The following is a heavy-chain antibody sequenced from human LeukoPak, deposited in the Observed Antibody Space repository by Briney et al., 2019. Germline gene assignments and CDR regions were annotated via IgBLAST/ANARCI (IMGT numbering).Heavy chain of an antibody. CDR2: RSYDGNNK. CDR1: GFTFGSYA. D-gene: IGHD6-13*01. CDR3: AGGDYSSSWYVDY. V-gene: IGHV3-30*04. J-gene: IGHJ4*02. Sequence: GRSLRLSCAASGFTFGSYAMHWVRQAPGKGLEWVAVRSYDGNNKYYADSVKGRFTISRDNSKNTLYLQMNSLRAEDTAVYYCAGGDYSSSWYVDYWGQGTLVTVSS.